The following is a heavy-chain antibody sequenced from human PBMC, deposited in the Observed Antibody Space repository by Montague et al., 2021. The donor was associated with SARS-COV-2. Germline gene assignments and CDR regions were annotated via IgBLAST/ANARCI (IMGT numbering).Heavy chain of an antibody. J-gene: IGHJ6*02. CDR2: IDWDDDT. CDR1: GFSLSTSGMC. V-gene: IGHV2-70*11. CDR3: ARRTYDILTGYDCGMDV. D-gene: IGHD3-9*01. Sequence: VKPIQTLTLTCTFSGFSLSTSGMCVSWLRQPPGKALEWLARIDWDDDTYYSTSLKTRLTISKDTSKNQVVLTMTNMDPVDTATYYCARRTYDILTGYDCGMDVWGQGTTVTVSS.